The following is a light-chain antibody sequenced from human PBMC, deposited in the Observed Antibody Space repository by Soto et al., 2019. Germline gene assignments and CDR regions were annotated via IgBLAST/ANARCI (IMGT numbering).Light chain of an antibody. Sequence: QSVLTQPPSVSGAPGQRVTISCTGSRSNIGAGYYVHWYQQLPGTAPKLLIYGNSNRPSGVPDRFSGSMSGTSASLAITGLEAEDEADYYCLAYDSSRSAYVFATGTKVTVL. CDR3: LAYDSSRSAYV. CDR1: RSNIGAGYY. J-gene: IGLJ1*01. CDR2: GNS. V-gene: IGLV1-40*01.